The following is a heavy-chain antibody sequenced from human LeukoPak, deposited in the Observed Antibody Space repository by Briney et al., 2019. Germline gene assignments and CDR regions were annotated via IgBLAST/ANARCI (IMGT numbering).Heavy chain of an antibody. CDR1: GFTVSSNY. CDR3: ARENGDYKIGAFDI. J-gene: IGHJ3*02. D-gene: IGHD4-17*01. Sequence: PGGSLRLSCAASGFTVSSNYMSWVRQAPGKGLEWVSVIYSGGSTYYADSVKGRFIISRDNSKNTLYLQMNSLRAEDTAVYYCARENGDYKIGAFDIWGQGTMVTVSS. CDR2: IYSGGST. V-gene: IGHV3-53*01.